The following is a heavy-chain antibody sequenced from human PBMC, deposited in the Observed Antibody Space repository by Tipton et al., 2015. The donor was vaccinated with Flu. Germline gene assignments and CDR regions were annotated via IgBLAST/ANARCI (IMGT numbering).Heavy chain of an antibody. D-gene: IGHD1-26*01. CDR1: GGSITTYY. CDR3: ARDPLIVEATSVDWFDP. CDR2: VYHTGST. V-gene: IGHV4-59*12. Sequence: TLSLTCTVSGGSITTYYWSWIRQSPGKGLEWIGSVYHTGSTYYNPSLRSRVTISIDTSKSQFSLNLASVTAADTAVYYCARDPLIVEATSVDWFDPWGQGTLVTVSS. J-gene: IGHJ5*02.